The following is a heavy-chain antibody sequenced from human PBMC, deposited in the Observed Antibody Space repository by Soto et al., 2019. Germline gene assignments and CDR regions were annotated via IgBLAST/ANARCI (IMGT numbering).Heavy chain of an antibody. V-gene: IGHV1-46*01. CDR2: INPSGGST. CDR1: GYSFTSYY. J-gene: IGHJ3*02. D-gene: IGHD5-18*01. CDR3: AKGGAMVYDAFDI. Sequence: GASVKVSCKASGYSFTSYYLHWVRQAPGQGPEWMGLINPSGGSTTYSQKFQGRVTMTRDTSTTTVYMELSALRSEDTAFYYCAKGGAMVYDAFDIWGQGTMVTVSS.